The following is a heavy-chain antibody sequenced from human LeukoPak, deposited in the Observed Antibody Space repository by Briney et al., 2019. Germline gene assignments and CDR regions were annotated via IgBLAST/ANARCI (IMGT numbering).Heavy chain of an antibody. CDR1: GGSISSYC. CDR3: ARSNSLAARPSPPRY. D-gene: IGHD6-6*01. CDR2: IYYSGST. J-gene: IGHJ4*02. V-gene: IGHV4-59*01. Sequence: SETLSLTCTVSGGSISSYCWSWIRQPPGKGLEWIGYIYYSGSTNYNPSLKSRVTISVDTSKNQFSLKLSSVTAADTAVYYCARSNSLAARPSPPRYWGQGTLVTVSS.